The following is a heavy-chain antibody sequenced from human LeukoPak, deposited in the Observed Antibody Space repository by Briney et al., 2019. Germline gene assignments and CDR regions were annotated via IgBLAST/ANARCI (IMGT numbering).Heavy chain of an antibody. J-gene: IGHJ6*03. D-gene: IGHD2-2*01. V-gene: IGHV1-69*13. CDR2: IIPIFGTA. CDR3: ARKDIVVVPAAMDYYYYYMDV. Sequence: SVKVSCKASGGTFSSYAISWVRQAPGQGLEWMGGIIPIFGTANYAQKFQGRVTITADESTSTAYMELSSLRSEDTAVYYCARKDIVVVPAAMDYYYYYMDVWGKGTTVTVSS. CDR1: GGTFSSYA.